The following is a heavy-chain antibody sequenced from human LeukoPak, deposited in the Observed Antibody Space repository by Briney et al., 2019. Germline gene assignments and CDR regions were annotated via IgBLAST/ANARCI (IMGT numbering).Heavy chain of an antibody. CDR1: GYSISSSNW. CDR2: IYYSGST. D-gene: IGHD5-24*01. V-gene: IGHV4-28*01. Sequence: SDTLSLTCAVSGYSISSSNWWGWIRQPPGQGLEWIGYIYYSGSTYYNPSLKSRVTMSVDTSKNQFSLKLSSVTAVDTAVYYCARNRAGHGYYYMDVWGKGTTVTVS. CDR3: ARNRAGHGYYYMDV. J-gene: IGHJ6*03.